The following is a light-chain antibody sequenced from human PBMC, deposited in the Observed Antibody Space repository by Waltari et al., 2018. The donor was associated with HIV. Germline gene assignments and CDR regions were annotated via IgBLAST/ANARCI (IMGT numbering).Light chain of an antibody. J-gene: IGLJ3*02. Sequence: SSELTQPPSVSVSPGQTARITCSGDALPNQFTYWYQQKSGQAPVLIIYKDTERPSGVPVRFSASTSRTIVTLTIGEVQAEDEADYYCQSADNSETNPVVFGGGTKLTVL. V-gene: IGLV3-25*03. CDR2: KDT. CDR3: QSADNSETNPVV. CDR1: ALPNQF.